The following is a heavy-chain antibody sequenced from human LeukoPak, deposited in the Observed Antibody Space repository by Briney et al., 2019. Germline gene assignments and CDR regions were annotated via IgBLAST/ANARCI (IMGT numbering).Heavy chain of an antibody. CDR2: MNPNSGNT. Sequence: SVKVSCKASGYTFTSYDINWVRQATGQGLEWMGWMNPNSGNTGYAQKFQGRVTITRNTSISTAYMELSSLRSEDTAVYYCARTRRGQLWNRARDFDYWGQGTLVTVSS. V-gene: IGHV1-8*03. D-gene: IGHD5-18*01. CDR1: GYTFTSYD. CDR3: ARTRRGQLWNRARDFDY. J-gene: IGHJ4*02.